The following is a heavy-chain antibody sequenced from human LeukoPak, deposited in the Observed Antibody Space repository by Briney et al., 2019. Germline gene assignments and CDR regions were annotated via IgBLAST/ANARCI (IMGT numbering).Heavy chain of an antibody. CDR2: INGGGDNT. CDR1: GFTFSTSA. V-gene: IGHV3-23*01. D-gene: IGHD6-19*01. CDR3: AKGAAGVNRVFDY. J-gene: IGHJ4*02. Sequence: PGVSLRLSCAAYGFTFSTSAMSWVRQSPGKGLEWISAINGGGDNTYYAESVKGRFTISRDNSKNTLFLQMNTLRAEDTAVYYCAKGAAGVNRVFDYWGQGTLVTVSS.